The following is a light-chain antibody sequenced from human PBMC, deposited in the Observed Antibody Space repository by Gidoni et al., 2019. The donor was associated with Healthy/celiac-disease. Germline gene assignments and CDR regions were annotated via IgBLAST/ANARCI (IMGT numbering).Light chain of an antibody. J-gene: IGLJ2*01. CDR3: QSADSSGTYVV. Sequence: SYELTQQPSVSVSPGQTARITCSGDELPKQYAYWYQQKPGQAPVLVLYKDSERHSGIPERFSGSSSGTTVTLTISGVQAEDEADYYCQSADSSGTYVVFGGGTKLTVL. CDR2: KDS. V-gene: IGLV3-25*03. CDR1: ELPKQY.